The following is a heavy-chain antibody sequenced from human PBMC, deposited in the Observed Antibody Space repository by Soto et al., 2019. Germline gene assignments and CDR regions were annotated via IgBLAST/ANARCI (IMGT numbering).Heavy chain of an antibody. D-gene: IGHD6-19*01. V-gene: IGHV5-51*01. CDR3: AATHSSGLPYYFEY. CDR2: IYPGDSDT. Sequence: PVESLKVSCQCSLYSFTSYWIRWVLHLPGKVLELMGIIYPGDSDTRYSPSFQGQVTISADKSISTAYLQWSSLKASDTAMYYCAATHSSGLPYYFEYWGQGTLVTVSS. CDR1: LYSFTSYW. J-gene: IGHJ4*02.